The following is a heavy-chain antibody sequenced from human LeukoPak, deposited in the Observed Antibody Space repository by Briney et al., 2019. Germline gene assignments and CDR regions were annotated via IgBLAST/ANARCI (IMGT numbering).Heavy chain of an antibody. CDR3: ARLTGCGGDCYAGHWFDP. Sequence: PSETLSVTCTVSGGSIISYYWSWIRQPRGKGLEWIGYVYTSGSINYNPSLKSRVTISVDTSKNQFSLKLSSVTAADTAVYYCARLTGCGGDCYAGHWFDPWGQGTLVTVSS. CDR2: VYTSGSI. V-gene: IGHV4-4*09. D-gene: IGHD2-21*02. CDR1: GGSIISYY. J-gene: IGHJ5*02.